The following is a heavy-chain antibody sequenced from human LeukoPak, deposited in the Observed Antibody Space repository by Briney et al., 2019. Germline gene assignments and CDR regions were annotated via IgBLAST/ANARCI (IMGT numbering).Heavy chain of an antibody. CDR1: GYTFTSYG. D-gene: IGHD1-26*01. CDR2: ISAYNGNT. J-gene: IGHJ4*02. CDR3: ARDLGIVGATKSFDY. V-gene: IGHV1-18*01. Sequence: ASVKVSCKASGYTFTSYGISWVRQAPGQGLEWMGWISAYNGNTNYAQKLQGRVTMTTDTSASTAYMELRSLRSDDTAVYYCARDLGIVGATKSFDYWGQGTLVTVSS.